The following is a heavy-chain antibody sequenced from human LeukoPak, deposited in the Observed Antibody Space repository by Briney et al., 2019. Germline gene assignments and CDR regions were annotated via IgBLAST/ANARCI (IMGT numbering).Heavy chain of an antibody. CDR2: IYTTGNN. CDR1: DDSLRNGGFY. V-gene: IGHV4-61*02. CDR3: AKGEERFGSGSYNWFYP. Sequence: SQTLSHTCSVSDDSLRNGGFYWSWIRQPAGKGLEWIGRIYTTGNNQFNPSLKSRVPMSTNKSKNQFFLNLRSVTAADRAVYYCAKGEERFGSGSYNWFYPWGRGILVTVSS. J-gene: IGHJ5*02. D-gene: IGHD3-10*01.